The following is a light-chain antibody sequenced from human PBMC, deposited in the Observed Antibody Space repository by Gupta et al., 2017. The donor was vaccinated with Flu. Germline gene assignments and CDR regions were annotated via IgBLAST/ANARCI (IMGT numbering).Light chain of an antibody. Sequence: QSALTQPRSVSGSPGQSVAISCTGPSSDVGAYDYVSWYQQHPGQAPKLIIYDVNKRPSGVPDRFTGSKAGNTASLTISGRQPEDEADYHCNSYGATTFFGGGTRRTVL. V-gene: IGLV2-11*01. J-gene: IGLJ2*01. CDR2: DVN. CDR1: SSDVGAYDY. CDR3: NSYGATTF.